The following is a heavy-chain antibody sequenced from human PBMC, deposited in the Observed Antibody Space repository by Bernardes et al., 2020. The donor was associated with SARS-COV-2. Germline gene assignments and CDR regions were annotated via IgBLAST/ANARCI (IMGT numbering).Heavy chain of an antibody. J-gene: IGHJ4*02. Sequence: SETLSLTCAVYGGSFSGYWSWIRQPPGKGREWIGEINHSGGTKYNPSLKSRVSISVDTSKNQFSLRLNSVTAADTAVYYCTRHGGRHFDFWDQVTLVTVSS. V-gene: IGHV4-34*01. D-gene: IGHD2-15*01. CDR3: TRHGGRHFDF. CDR2: INHSGGT. CDR1: GGSFSGY.